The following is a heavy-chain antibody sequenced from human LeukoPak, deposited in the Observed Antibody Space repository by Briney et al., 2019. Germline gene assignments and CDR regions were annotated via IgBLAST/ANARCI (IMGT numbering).Heavy chain of an antibody. CDR1: GGTFSIYA. V-gene: IGHV1-69*05. Sequence: SVTVSCKASGGTFSIYAISWVRQAPGQGLEWMGGIIPIFGTANYAQKFQGRVTITTDQSTSTAYMELSSLRSEDTAVYYCARDPTSDGWFDPWGQGTLVTVSS. CDR3: ARDPTSDGWFDP. CDR2: IIPIFGTA. J-gene: IGHJ5*02. D-gene: IGHD3-16*01.